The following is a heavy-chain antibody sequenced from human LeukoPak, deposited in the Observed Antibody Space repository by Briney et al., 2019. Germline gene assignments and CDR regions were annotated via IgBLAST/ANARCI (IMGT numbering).Heavy chain of an antibody. CDR2: ISIASTT. Sequence: GGSLRLSCAASGFTFSRQSMNWVRLAPGRGLEWLSHISIASTTYYADSVKGRFTISRDNARNSVFLQMASLRAEDTGVYYCASWAGTAAGFSGPFDYWGLGTLVTVSS. D-gene: IGHD6-13*01. CDR1: GFTFSRQS. CDR3: ASWAGTAAGFSGPFDY. V-gene: IGHV3-48*01. J-gene: IGHJ4*02.